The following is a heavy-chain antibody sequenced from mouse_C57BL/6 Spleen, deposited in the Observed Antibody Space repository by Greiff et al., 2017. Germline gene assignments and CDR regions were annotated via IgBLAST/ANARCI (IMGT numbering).Heavy chain of an antibody. V-gene: IGHV1-26*01. J-gene: IGHJ2*01. D-gene: IGHD1-1*01. Sequence: EVQLQQSGPELVKPGASVKISCKASGYTFTDYYMNWVKQSHGKSLEWIGDINPNNGGTSYNQKFKGKATLTVDKSSSTAYMELRSLTSEDAAVYYCARVGYYGRVDYWGQGTTLTVSS. CDR1: GYTFTDYY. CDR2: INPNNGGT. CDR3: ARVGYYGRVDY.